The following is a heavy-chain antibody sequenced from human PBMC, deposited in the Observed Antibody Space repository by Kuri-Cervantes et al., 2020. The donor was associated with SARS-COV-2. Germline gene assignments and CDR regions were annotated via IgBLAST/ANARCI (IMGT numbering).Heavy chain of an antibody. CDR3: ASASTGGKYYYYYYGMDV. J-gene: IGHJ6*02. CDR2: INHSGST. CDR1: GGSFSGYY. V-gene: IGHV4-34*01. D-gene: IGHD3-16*01. Sequence: SETLSLTCAVYGGSFSGYYWSWIRQPPGKGLEWIGEINHSGSTNYNPSLKSRVTISVDTSKNQFSLKLSSVTAADTAVYYCASASTGGKYYYYYYGMDVWGQGTTVTVSS.